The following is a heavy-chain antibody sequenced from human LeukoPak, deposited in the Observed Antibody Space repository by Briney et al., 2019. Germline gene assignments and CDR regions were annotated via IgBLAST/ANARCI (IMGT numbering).Heavy chain of an antibody. CDR3: ARSPAITMVRGDTDNWFDP. CDR1: GGTFSSYA. J-gene: IGHJ5*02. Sequence: AASVKVSCKASGGTFSSYATSWVRQAPGQGLEWMGRIIPILGIANYAQRFQGRVTITADKSTSTAYMELSSLRSEDTAVYYCARSPAITMVRGDTDNWFDPWGQRTLVTVSS. CDR2: IIPILGIA. D-gene: IGHD3-10*01. V-gene: IGHV1-69*04.